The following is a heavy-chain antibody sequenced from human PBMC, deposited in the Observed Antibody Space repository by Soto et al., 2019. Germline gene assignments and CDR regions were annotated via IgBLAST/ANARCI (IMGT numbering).Heavy chain of an antibody. CDR1: GGSISSYY. D-gene: IGHD6-13*01. CDR3: ARVHSSSWYYFDY. J-gene: IGHJ4*02. Sequence: SETLSLTCTVSGGSISSYYWSWIRQPPGKGLEWIGYIYYSGSTNYNPSLKSRVTISVDTSKNQFSLKLSSVTAADTVVYYCARVHSSSWYYFDYWGQGTLVT. V-gene: IGHV4-59*01. CDR2: IYYSGST.